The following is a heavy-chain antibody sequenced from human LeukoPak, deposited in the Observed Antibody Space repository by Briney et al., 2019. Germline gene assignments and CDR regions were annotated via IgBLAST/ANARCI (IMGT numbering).Heavy chain of an antibody. Sequence: SETLSLTCAVYGGPFSGYYWSWIRQPPGKGLEWIGEINHSGSTNYNPSLKSRVTISVDTSKNQFSLKLSSVTAADTAVYYCASLGYSYGYWGQGTLVTVSS. V-gene: IGHV4-34*01. J-gene: IGHJ4*02. CDR1: GGPFSGYY. CDR2: INHSGST. CDR3: ASLGYSYGY. D-gene: IGHD5-18*01.